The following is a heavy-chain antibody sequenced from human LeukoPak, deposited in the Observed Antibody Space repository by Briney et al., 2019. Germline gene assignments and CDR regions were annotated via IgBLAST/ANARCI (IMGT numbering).Heavy chain of an antibody. V-gene: IGHV3-64*01. J-gene: IGHJ4*02. Sequence: GGSLRLSCAASGFTFSSYAMPWVRQAPGKGLEYVSAISSNGGSTYYANSVKGRFTISRDNSKNTLYLQMGSLRAEDMAVYYCARDGGGIAAAYYFDYWGQGTLVTVSS. D-gene: IGHD6-13*01. CDR2: ISSNGGST. CDR1: GFTFSSYA. CDR3: ARDGGGIAAAYYFDY.